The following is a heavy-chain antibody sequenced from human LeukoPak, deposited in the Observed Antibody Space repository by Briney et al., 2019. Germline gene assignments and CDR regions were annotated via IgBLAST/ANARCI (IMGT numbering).Heavy chain of an antibody. CDR3: AQAVVVPADPTYYFDY. D-gene: IGHD2-2*01. J-gene: IGHJ4*02. CDR2: IKQDGSEK. CDR1: GGSISSYY. Sequence: ETLSLTCTVSGGSISSYYWSWIRQPPGKGLEWVANIKQDGSEKYYVDSVKGRFTISRDNAKNSLYLQMNSLRAEDTAVYYCAQAVVVPADPTYYFDYWGQGTLVTVSS. V-gene: IGHV3-7*01.